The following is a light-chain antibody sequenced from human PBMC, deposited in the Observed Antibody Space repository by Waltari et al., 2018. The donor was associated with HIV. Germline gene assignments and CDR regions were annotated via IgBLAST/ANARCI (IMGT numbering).Light chain of an antibody. CDR3: ASFASDTTVPV. CDR2: EVF. Sequence: QSALTQPASVSGSPGQSITISCTGTSSDVGGFKLVSWYQQFPGKAPKLIIYEVFNRPSGVSVRISGSKAGNTAALTISDLQAEDEATYHFASFASDTTVPVFGGGTRLTVL. CDR1: SSDVGGFKL. J-gene: IGLJ2*01. V-gene: IGLV2-14*01.